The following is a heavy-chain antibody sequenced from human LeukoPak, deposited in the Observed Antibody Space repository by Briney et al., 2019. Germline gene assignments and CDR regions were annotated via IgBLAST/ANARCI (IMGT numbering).Heavy chain of an antibody. CDR1: SESFSGYF. CDR2: INYSGST. CDR3: ARLIWFGEFMHDAFDI. D-gene: IGHD3-10*01. Sequence: PSETLSLTCAIYSESFSGYFWSWIRQPPGKGLEWIGEINYSGSTNYNPSLKSRVTISVDTSKNQFSLKLSSVTAADTAVYYRARLIWFGEFMHDAFDIWGQGTMVTVSS. V-gene: IGHV4-34*01. J-gene: IGHJ3*02.